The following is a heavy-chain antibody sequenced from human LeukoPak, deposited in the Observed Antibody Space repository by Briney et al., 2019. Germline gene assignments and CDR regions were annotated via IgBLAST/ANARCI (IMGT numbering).Heavy chain of an antibody. CDR1: GFTFSRYW. D-gene: IGHD2-2*01. J-gene: IGHJ5*02. Sequence: GGSLRLSCAASGFTFSRYWMSWVRQAPGKGLEWVANVKQDGSEKYYVDSVKGRFTTSRDNAKNSLYLQMNSLRAEDTAVYYCARDECSSISCYHSWFDPWGEGTLVTVSS. V-gene: IGHV3-7*01. CDR2: VKQDGSEK. CDR3: ARDECSSISCYHSWFDP.